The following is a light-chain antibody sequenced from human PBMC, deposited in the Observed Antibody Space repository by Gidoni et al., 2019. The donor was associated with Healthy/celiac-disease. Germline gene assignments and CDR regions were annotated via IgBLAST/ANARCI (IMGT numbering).Light chain of an antibody. CDR3: QQYDNPPYT. V-gene: IGKV1-33*01. Sequence: DIQITQSQSSLSASVGDRVTITCHASQDISNYLNWYQQKPGKAPKLLIYDASTLETGVPSRFSGSGSGTDFTFTISSLQPEDIAIYYCQQYDNPPYTFGQGTKLEIK. CDR1: QDISNY. J-gene: IGKJ2*01. CDR2: DAS.